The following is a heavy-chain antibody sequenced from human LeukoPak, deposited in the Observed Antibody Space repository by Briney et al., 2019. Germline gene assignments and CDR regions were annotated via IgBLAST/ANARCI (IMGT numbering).Heavy chain of an antibody. J-gene: IGHJ4*02. Sequence: SETLSLTCTVSGGSINTYYWSWIRQPPGKGLEWIGYIYFSGSTNYNPSLNSRVTISVDTSKNQFSLRLSSVTAADTAVYYCARVGLTVPCGRDCFANYFDYWGQGILVTVSS. CDR3: ARVGLTVPCGRDCFANYFDY. V-gene: IGHV4-59*01. CDR1: GGSINTYY. CDR2: IYFSGST. D-gene: IGHD2-21*02.